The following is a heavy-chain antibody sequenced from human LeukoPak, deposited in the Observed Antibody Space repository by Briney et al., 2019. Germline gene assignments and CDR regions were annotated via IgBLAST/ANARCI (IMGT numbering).Heavy chain of an antibody. CDR3: ARGVRGRKWYYFDS. Sequence: SETLSLTCSVSGDSITSGDYYWTWIRQSPGEGLEWLGYIYHSGSTLYHPSLESRLSLSVDTSKNQFSLTLTSVTAADSAVFYCARGVRGRKWYYFDSWRRGTLVTVSS. V-gene: IGHV4-30-4*01. D-gene: IGHD2-15*01. CDR1: GDSITSGDYY. CDR2: IYHSGST. J-gene: IGHJ4*02.